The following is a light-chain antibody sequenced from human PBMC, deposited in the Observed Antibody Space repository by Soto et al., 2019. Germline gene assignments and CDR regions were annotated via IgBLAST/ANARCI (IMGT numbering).Light chain of an antibody. CDR3: QQYSNWPPLYT. J-gene: IGKJ2*01. V-gene: IGKV3-15*01. CDR2: DAS. Sequence: EIVMTQSPATLSVSPGERATLSCRASQSVSSDLAWYQQKPGLPPRLLIYDASTRATGIPDRFSGSGSGTDFTHTISSLPSADFAVYYCQQYSNWPPLYTCGRGTKLEIK. CDR1: QSVSSD.